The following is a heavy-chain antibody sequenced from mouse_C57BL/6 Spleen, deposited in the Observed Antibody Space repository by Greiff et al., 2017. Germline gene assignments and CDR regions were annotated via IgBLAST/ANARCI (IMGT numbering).Heavy chain of an antibody. Sequence: EVKLQESGGGLVKPGGSLKLSCAASGFTFSDYGMHWVRQAPEKGLEWVAYISSGSSTIYYADTVKGRFTISRDNAKNTLFLQMTSLRSEDTAMYYCASNYVDYWGQGTTLTVSS. CDR1: GFTFSDYG. CDR3: ASNYVDY. CDR2: ISSGSSTI. V-gene: IGHV5-17*01. J-gene: IGHJ2*01.